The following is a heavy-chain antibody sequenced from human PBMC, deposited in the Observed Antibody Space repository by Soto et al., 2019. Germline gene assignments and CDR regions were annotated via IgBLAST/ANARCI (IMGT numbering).Heavy chain of an antibody. J-gene: IGHJ4*02. CDR2: VYTSGTT. Sequence: SETLSLTCSVSGASMNTYFWSCIRQPAGKGLEWIGRVYTSGTTNYNPSLKSRVTMSVDTSKNEFSLKLTSLTAADTAIYYCARDAAVPGESDRFDYWGQGTLVTVSS. CDR3: ARDAAVPGESDRFDY. D-gene: IGHD6-19*01. CDR1: GASMNTYF. V-gene: IGHV4-4*07.